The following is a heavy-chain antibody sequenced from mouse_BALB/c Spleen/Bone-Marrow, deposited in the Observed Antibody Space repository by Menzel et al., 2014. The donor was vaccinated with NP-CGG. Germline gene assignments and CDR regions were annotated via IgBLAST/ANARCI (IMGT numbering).Heavy chain of an antibody. CDR2: IDPENGNT. Sequence: VQLQQSGAELVRPGALVKLSCKASGFNIKDYYMHWVKQRPEQGLEWIGWIDPENGNTIYDPKFQGKASITPDTSSNTAYLQLISLTSEDTAVYYCARWDSSGYVGFAYLGQGTLVTVSA. CDR1: GFNIKDYY. CDR3: ARWDSSGYVGFAY. J-gene: IGHJ3*01. V-gene: IGHV14-1*02. D-gene: IGHD3-2*01.